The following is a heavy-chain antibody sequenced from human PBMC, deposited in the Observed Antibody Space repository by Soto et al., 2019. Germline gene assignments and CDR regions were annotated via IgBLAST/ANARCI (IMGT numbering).Heavy chain of an antibody. V-gene: IGHV4-34*01. Sequence: SETLSLTCAVYGGSFSGYYWSWIRQPPGKGLEWIGEINHSGSTNYNPSLKSRVTISVDTSKNQFSLKLSSVTAADTAVYYCASSTPPEEKFVHYYDSSGQSYYSVYNYWGQGTLVTVSS. CDR2: INHSGST. J-gene: IGHJ4*02. CDR3: ASSTPPEEKFVHYYDSSGQSYYSVYNY. D-gene: IGHD3-22*01. CDR1: GGSFSGYY.